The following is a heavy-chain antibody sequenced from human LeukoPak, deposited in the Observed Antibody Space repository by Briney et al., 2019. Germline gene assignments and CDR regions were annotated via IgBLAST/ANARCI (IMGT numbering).Heavy chain of an antibody. J-gene: IGHJ6*02. D-gene: IGHD4-17*01. Sequence: ASVKVSCKASGYTFTIYYMHWVRQAPGQGLEWMGIINPSGGSTSYAQKFQGRGTMTRDTSTSTVYMELSSLRSEDTAVYYCAREESYGDYVHYNYYYGMDVWGQGTTVTVSS. CDR2: INPSGGST. CDR3: AREESYGDYVHYNYYYGMDV. V-gene: IGHV1-46*01. CDR1: GYTFTIYY.